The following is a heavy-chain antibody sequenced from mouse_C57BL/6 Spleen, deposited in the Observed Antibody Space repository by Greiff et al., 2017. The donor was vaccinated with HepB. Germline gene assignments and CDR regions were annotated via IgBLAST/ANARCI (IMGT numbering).Heavy chain of an antibody. CDR2: IHPNSGST. CDR3: AFYGYYAMDY. Sequence: QVQLQQPGAELVKPGASVKLSCKASGYTFTSYWMHWVNQRPGQGLEWIGMIHPNSGSTNYNEKFKSKATLTVDKSSSTAYMQLSSLTSEDSAVYYCAFYGYYAMDYWGQGTSVTVSS. CDR1: GYTFTSYW. V-gene: IGHV1-64*01. J-gene: IGHJ4*01. D-gene: IGHD1-1*02.